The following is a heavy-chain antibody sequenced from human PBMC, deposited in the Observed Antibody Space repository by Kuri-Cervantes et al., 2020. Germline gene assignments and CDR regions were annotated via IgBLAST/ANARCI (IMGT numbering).Heavy chain of an antibody. D-gene: IGHD3-3*01. CDR1: GYTFSNYT. CDR3: ARGNTIVVWMFDY. Sequence: ASVKLSCKASGYTFSNYTISWVRQAPGQGLEWMGWISGYNGDKNDAQNLQGRVTMTTDTSTTTADMELRSMRYDDPAVYYSARGNTIVVWMFDYWGQGTLVTVSS. V-gene: IGHV1-18*01. J-gene: IGHJ4*02. CDR2: ISGYNGDK.